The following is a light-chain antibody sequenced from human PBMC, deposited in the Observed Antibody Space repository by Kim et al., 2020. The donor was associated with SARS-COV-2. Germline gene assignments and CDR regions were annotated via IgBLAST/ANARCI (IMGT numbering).Light chain of an antibody. CDR2: KSS. V-gene: IGKV1-5*03. CDR3: HQYYSYSRT. CDR1: QSSSTW. Sequence: DIQMTQSPSSLSASLGDRVTITCRASQSSSTWVAWYQQKPGKAPKLLIYKSSTLESGVQSRFSGSGSGTEFTLTISSLQPDDVATYYCHQYYSYSRTFGEGTKVDIK. J-gene: IGKJ1*01.